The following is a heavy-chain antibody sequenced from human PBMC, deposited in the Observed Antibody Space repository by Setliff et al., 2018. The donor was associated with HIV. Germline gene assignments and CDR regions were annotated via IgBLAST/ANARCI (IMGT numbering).Heavy chain of an antibody. Sequence: GESLRLSCAASGFTFSSYAMSWVRQAPGKGLDWVSAISGSAGSTYYADSVKGRFTISRDNSNSTLYLQMNSLRAEDTAVYYCAKAARDYYDSSGYYIGIDYWGRGTLVTVSS. CDR1: GFTFSSYA. CDR2: ISGSAGST. J-gene: IGHJ4*02. CDR3: AKAARDYYDSSGYYIGIDY. V-gene: IGHV3-23*01. D-gene: IGHD3-22*01.